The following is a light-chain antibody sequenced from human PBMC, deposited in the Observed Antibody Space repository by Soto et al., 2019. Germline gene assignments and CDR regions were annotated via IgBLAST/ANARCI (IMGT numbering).Light chain of an antibody. J-gene: IGKJ3*01. CDR1: QSISSY. Sequence: DIQMTQSPSSLSASVGDRVTITCRASQSISSYLNWYQQKPGKAPKLLIYAASSLQSGVPSRFSGSGSGTDFTLTISSLQPEDCATYYCQQRYSTPPRTFGPWTKVDIK. V-gene: IGKV1-39*01. CDR3: QQRYSTPPRT. CDR2: AAS.